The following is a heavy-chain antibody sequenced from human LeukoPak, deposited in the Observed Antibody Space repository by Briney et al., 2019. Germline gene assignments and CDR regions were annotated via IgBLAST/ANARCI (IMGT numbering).Heavy chain of an antibody. CDR2: IYYSGST. Sequence: SETLSLTCTVSGGSISSYYWSWIRQPPGKRLEWIGHIYYSGSTNYNPSLKSRVTISVDTSKNQFSLKLSSVTAADTAVYYCASRSSIWSGYQDTLYYFDSWGQGTLVAVSS. CDR1: GGSISSYY. V-gene: IGHV4-59*01. CDR3: ASRSSIWSGYQDTLYYFDS. J-gene: IGHJ4*02. D-gene: IGHD3-3*01.